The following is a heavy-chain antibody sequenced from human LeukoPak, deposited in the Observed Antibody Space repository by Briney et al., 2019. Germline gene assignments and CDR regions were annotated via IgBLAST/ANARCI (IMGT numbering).Heavy chain of an antibody. CDR1: GGSLTPYY. CDR3: ARTGEDDTVFYIWFDP. D-gene: IGHD3-3*01. CDR2: MYYTGST. Sequence: SETLSLTCTVSGGSLTPYYWSWIRQPPGKGLEWIGYMYYTGSTNYNPSLKSRVTISVDTSKNQFSLKLNSVTAADTAIYYCARTGEDDTVFYIWFDPWGQGILVTVSS. V-gene: IGHV4-59*08. J-gene: IGHJ5*02.